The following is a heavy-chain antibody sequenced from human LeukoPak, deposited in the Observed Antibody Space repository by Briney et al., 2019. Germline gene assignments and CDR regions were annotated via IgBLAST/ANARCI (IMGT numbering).Heavy chain of an antibody. CDR2: ISGGGDTT. CDR3: AKNAGDGGYYYYLDV. J-gene: IGHJ6*03. V-gene: IGHV3-23*01. Sequence: GGSLRLSCAASGFTVSSNHTTWVRQAPGKGLEWVSTISGGGDTTYYSVKGRFIISRDNSKNTLFLQLNSLRAEDTAIYFCAKNAGDGGYYYYLDVWGKGTPVTVSS. CDR1: GFTVSSNH. D-gene: IGHD3-16*01.